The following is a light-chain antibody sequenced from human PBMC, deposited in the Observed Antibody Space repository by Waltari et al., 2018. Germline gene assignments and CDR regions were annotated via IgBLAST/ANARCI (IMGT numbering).Light chain of an antibody. J-gene: IGKJ4*01. CDR2: GGS. CDR3: VQAIAFPPT. V-gene: IGKV2-40*01. Sequence: DIVMTQTPLSLPITPGEPASIPCRSSQSLLHSNGNTYLHWYLQKPGQSPQLLIYGGSNRASGVPDRFSGSGSGTDFTLKISKVEAEDVGVYYCVQAIAFPPTFGGGTKVEIK. CDR1: QSLLHSNGNTY.